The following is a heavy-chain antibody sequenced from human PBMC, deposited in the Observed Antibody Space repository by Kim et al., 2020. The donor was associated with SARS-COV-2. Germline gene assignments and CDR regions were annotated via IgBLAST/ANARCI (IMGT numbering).Heavy chain of an antibody. CDR2: INSGSSII. Sequence: GGSPRLSCAASGFTFRNYEMNWVRQAPGRGLEWVSFINSGSSIIYYADSVKGRFTISRDNTKNSLYLQMNSLRAEDTAVYFCAGRITANYDYWGQGTLVTVSS. V-gene: IGHV3-48*03. J-gene: IGHJ4*02. CDR3: AGRITANYDY. CDR1: GFTFRNYE. D-gene: IGHD1-20*01.